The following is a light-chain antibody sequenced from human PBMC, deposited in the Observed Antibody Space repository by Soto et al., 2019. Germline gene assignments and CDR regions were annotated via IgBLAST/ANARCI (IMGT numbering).Light chain of an antibody. CDR3: QHEGA. CDR2: GAS. Sequence: EIVLKQSPGTLSLSQGERATLSCRASQSVSSNYLAWYQQKPGQAPRLLIYGASSTATGIPDRFSGSGSETDFTLTIRRLEPEDFAVYFCQHEGAFGAGTMVDIK. V-gene: IGKV3-20*01. CDR1: QSVSSNY. J-gene: IGKJ3*01.